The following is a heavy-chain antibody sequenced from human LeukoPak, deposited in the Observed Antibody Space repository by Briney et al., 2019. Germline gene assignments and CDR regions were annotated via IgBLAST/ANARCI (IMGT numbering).Heavy chain of an antibody. V-gene: IGHV1-2*02. CDR1: GYSFTSHY. J-gene: IGHJ3*02. CDR2: INPNSGGT. Sequence: ASVKVSCKASGYSFTSHYMHWVRQAPGQGLEWMGWINPNSGGTNYAQKFQGRVTMTRDTSISTAYMELSRLRSDDTAVYYCARDMGMDYYGSGRSDAFDIWGQGTMVTVSS. D-gene: IGHD3-10*01. CDR3: ARDMGMDYYGSGRSDAFDI.